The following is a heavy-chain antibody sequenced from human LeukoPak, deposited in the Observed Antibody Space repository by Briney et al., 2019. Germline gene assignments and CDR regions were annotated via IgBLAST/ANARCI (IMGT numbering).Heavy chain of an antibody. D-gene: IGHD3-10*01. Sequence: PSEPLSLTCTVSGRSISSSSYYWSWIPQPAGKALEWIGRISSSENTNYNPSLKSRVTISVDTSKNQFSLKLSSVTATDTAIYCCARSGSLYYFDYWGQGTLVTVSS. CDR3: ARSGSLYYFDY. CDR1: GRSISSSSYY. J-gene: IGHJ4*02. V-gene: IGHV4-61*02. CDR2: ISSSENT.